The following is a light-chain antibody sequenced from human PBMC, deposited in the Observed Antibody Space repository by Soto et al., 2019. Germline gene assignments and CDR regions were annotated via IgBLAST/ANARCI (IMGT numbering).Light chain of an antibody. CDR1: RSISSW. V-gene: IGKV1-5*03. J-gene: IGKJ1*01. CDR2: KAS. Sequence: DIQMTQSPSTLSASVGDSVTITCRASRSISSWLAWYQQRPGKAPKLLIYKASTLESGVPSRFSGSESGTEFILTISSLQPEDSGTYYCQRYDSFPWTLGQGTKVDI. CDR3: QRYDSFPWT.